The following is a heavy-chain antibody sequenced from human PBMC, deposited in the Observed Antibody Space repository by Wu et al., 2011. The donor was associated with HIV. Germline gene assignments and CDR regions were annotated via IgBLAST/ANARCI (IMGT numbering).Heavy chain of an antibody. Sequence: QVQLVQSGAEVKKPGSSVKVSCKASGGTFSSYSIIWVRQAPGQGLEWMGGIIPIFGTANYAQKFQGRVTITADKSTSTAYMELSSLRSEDTAVYYCARTDYYDSSAYSVYYYYAMDVWGQGTTVTVSS. CDR2: IIPIFGTA. D-gene: IGHD3-22*01. J-gene: IGHJ6*02. CDR3: ARTDYYDSSAYSVYYYYAMDV. CDR1: GGTFSSYS. V-gene: IGHV1-69*14.